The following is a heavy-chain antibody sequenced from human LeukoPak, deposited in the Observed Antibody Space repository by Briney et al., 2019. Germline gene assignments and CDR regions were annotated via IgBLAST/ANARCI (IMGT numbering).Heavy chain of an antibody. CDR3: ASSSVATSPTFWFDP. J-gene: IGHJ5*02. CDR2: IIPIFGTA. D-gene: IGHD5-12*01. CDR1: GGTFSSYA. V-gene: IGHV1-69*06. Sequence: SVKVSCKASGGTFSSYAISWVRQAPGQGLEWMGGIIPIFGTANYAQKFQGRATITADKSTSTAYMELSSLRSEDTAVYYCASSSVATSPTFWFDPWGQGTLVTVSS.